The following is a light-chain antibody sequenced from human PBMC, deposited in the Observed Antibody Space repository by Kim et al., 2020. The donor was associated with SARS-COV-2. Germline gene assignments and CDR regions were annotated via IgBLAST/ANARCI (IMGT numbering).Light chain of an antibody. CDR1: QSVSGTY. V-gene: IGKV3-20*01. CDR3: QQYGSSLYS. CDR2: GVS. Sequence: EIVLTQSPGTLSLSPGERATLSCRASQSVSGTYLAWYQQKPGQAPRLLMYGVSSRATGVPDRFSGSGSGTDFTLTISRLEPEDFAVYYCQQYGSSLYSFGQGTKLEI. J-gene: IGKJ2*01.